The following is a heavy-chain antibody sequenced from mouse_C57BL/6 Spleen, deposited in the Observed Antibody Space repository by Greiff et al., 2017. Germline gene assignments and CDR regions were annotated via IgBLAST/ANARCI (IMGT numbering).Heavy chain of an antibody. V-gene: IGHV5-17*01. CDR1: GFTFSDYG. CDR3: ASDGYFDY. CDR2: ISRGSSTI. Sequence: EVQRVESGGGLVKPGGSLKLSCAASGFTFSDYGMHWVRQAPEKGLEWVAYISRGSSTIYYADTVKGLLTISRTNAKNTRCLQMASLMAEDTAMYYCASDGYFDYWGQGTTLTVSS. D-gene: IGHD1-1*01. J-gene: IGHJ2*01.